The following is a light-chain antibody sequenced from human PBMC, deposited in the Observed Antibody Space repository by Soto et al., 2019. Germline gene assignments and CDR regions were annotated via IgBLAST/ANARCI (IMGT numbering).Light chain of an antibody. V-gene: IGLV2-23*02. CDR2: EVS. CDR1: SSVVGSYNL. J-gene: IGLJ1*01. Sequence: QSVLTQPASVSGSPGQSITISCTGTSSVVGSYNLVSWYQQHPGKAPKLMIYEVSMRPSGVSNRFSGSKSGNTASLTISGLQAEDEADYYCCSYAGSSSYVFGTGTKVTVL. CDR3: CSYAGSSSYV.